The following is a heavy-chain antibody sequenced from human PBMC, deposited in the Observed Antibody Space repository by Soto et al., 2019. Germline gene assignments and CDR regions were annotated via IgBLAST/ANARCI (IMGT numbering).Heavy chain of an antibody. CDR2: IIPFFGTI. D-gene: IGHD6-19*01. CDR1: GGTFSTYV. Sequence: QVRLVQSGAEVKKPGSSANVSCKASGGTFSTYVITWVRQAPGQGLEWMGGIIPFFGTINYAQKFQGRVTITADESTTTAHMELSSLGSEDTAMYYCARGSSGVMSHWGQGTLVTVSS. J-gene: IGHJ4*02. V-gene: IGHV1-69*01. CDR3: ARGSSGVMSH.